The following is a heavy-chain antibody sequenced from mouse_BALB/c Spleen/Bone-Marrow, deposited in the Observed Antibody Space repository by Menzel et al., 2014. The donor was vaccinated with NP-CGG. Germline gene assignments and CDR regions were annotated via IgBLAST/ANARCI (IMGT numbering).Heavy chain of an antibody. CDR3: ARKGEGYSGY. Sequence: EVKLMESGGGLVKPGGSLKLSCAASGFTFSSYAMSWVRQTPEKRLEWVATISSGGSYTYYPDSVKGRFTISRDNAKNTLYLQMSSLRSEDTAIYYCARKGEGYSGYWRLGSTPTVPS. CDR2: ISSGGSYT. D-gene: IGHD2-3*01. V-gene: IGHV5-9-3*01. CDR1: GFTFSSYA. J-gene: IGHJ2*01.